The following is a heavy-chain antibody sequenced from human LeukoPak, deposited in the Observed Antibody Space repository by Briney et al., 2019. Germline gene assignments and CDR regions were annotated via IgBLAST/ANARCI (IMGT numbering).Heavy chain of an antibody. CDR2: ISWDGGST. J-gene: IGHJ4*02. V-gene: IGHV3-43*01. CDR1: GFTFDDYT. CDR3: AKDMGYGDYVFDY. Sequence: GGSLRLSCAASGFTFDDYTMHWVRQAPGKGLEWVSLISWDGGSTYYADSVKGRFTISRDNSKNSLYLQMNSLRTEDTASYYCAKDMGYGDYVFDYWGQGTLVTVSS. D-gene: IGHD4-17*01.